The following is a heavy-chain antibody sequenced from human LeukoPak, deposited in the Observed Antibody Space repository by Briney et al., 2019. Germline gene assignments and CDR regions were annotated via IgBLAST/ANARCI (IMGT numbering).Heavy chain of an antibody. J-gene: IGHJ4*02. CDR3: ARASYYYDSSGYYDY. CDR1: GGTFSSSA. D-gene: IGHD3-22*01. Sequence: ASVKVSFKTSGGTFSSSAITWVRQAPGQGLEWMGRIIPALNITSYAQKFQGRVTITADTSTSTAYMELRSLRSDDTAVYYCARASYYYDSSGYYDYWGQGTLVTVSS. V-gene: IGHV1-69*04. CDR2: IIPALNIT.